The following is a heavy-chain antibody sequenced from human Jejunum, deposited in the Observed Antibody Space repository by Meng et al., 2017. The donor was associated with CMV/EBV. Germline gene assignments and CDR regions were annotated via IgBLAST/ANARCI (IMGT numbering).Heavy chain of an antibody. J-gene: IGHJ3*02. CDR3: ARDIRHGGSDI. D-gene: IGHD3-10*01. Sequence: SGVASGVRLVDYMSWIRQAPGKGLEWVAYISGSGTTIYYADSVKGRFTVSRDNAKSSLYLQMNSLRAEDTAVYYCARDIRHGGSDIWGQGAMVTVSS. CDR1: GVRLVDY. CDR2: ISGSGTTI. V-gene: IGHV3-11*01.